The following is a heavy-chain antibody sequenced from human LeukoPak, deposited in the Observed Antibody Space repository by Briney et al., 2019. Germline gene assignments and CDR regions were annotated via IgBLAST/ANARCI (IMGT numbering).Heavy chain of an antibody. V-gene: IGHV3-23*01. CDR3: ARDIYYYDSSGYYFPGGSDY. J-gene: IGHJ4*02. D-gene: IGHD3-22*01. CDR2: MSGSGGST. Sequence: GGSLRLSCAASGFTFSIYGMSWVRQAPGRGLEWVSGMSGSGGSTYYADSVKGRFTISRDNAKNSLYLQMNSLRAEDTAVYYCARDIYYYDSSGYYFPGGSDYWGQGTLVTVSS. CDR1: GFTFSIYG.